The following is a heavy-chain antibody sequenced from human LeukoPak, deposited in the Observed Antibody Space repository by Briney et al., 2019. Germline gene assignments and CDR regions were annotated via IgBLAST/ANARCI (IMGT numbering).Heavy chain of an antibody. Sequence: LETLSLTCAVYGGSFSGYYWSWIRQPPGKGLEWIGEINHSGSTNYNPSLKSRVTISVDTSRNQFSLKLSSVTAADTAVYYCARTPPRITIFGVVINPLTGFDYWGQGTLVTVSS. J-gene: IGHJ4*02. CDR1: GGSFSGYY. D-gene: IGHD3-3*01. V-gene: IGHV4-34*01. CDR3: ARTPPRITIFGVVINPLTGFDY. CDR2: INHSGST.